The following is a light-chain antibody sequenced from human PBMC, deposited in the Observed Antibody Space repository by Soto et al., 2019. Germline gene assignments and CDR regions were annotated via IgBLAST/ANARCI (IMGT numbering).Light chain of an antibody. CDR2: GAS. Sequence: EIGMTQSPATLSVSPGERATLSCRARQSVSSDLAWYLQKPGQAPSLLVYGASTRATGMPARFSGSGSGTEFALSISSLQSEDFAVYYCQQYNNWPHTFGQGTKLEIK. J-gene: IGKJ2*01. CDR1: QSVSSD. CDR3: QQYNNWPHT. V-gene: IGKV3-15*01.